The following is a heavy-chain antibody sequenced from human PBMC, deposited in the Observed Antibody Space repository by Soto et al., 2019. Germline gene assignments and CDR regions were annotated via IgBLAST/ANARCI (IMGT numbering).Heavy chain of an antibody. V-gene: IGHV1-18*01. D-gene: IGHD4-17*01. Sequence: QVQLVQSGAEVKKPGASVKVSCKASGYTFTSYDISWVRQAPGQGLEWMGWISAYNGNTNYAQKLQGRVSMTTDTLTSTAYMGLRSLRSDDTAVSYCAREGWLVYGEGCFGYYYGMDVWGQGTTVTVSS. CDR2: ISAYNGNT. CDR3: AREGWLVYGEGCFGYYYGMDV. CDR1: GYTFTSYD. J-gene: IGHJ6*02.